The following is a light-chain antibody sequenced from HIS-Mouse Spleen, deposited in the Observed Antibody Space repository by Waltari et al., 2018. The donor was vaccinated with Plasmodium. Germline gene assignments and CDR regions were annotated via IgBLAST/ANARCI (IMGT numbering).Light chain of an antibody. CDR2: ADS. J-gene: IGLJ3*02. V-gene: IGLV3-10*01. CDR1: ALPNKY. CDR3: YSTDSSGNHRV. Sequence: SYELTQPPSVSVSPGQTARITCSGDALPNKYAYWYQQKSGQAPVLVMYADSKRPSGIPAGVSGARSGTMGTVTVSGAQVEDEADYYCYSTDSSGNHRVFGGGTKLTVL.